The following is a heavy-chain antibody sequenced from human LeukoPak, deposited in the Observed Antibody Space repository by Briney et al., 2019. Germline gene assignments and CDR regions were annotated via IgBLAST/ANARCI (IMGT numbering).Heavy chain of an antibody. V-gene: IGHV4-34*01. Sequence: SETLSLTCAVYGGSFSGYYWSWIRQPPGKGLEWIGEINHSGSTNYNPSLKSRVTISVDTSKNQFSLKLSSVTAADTAVYYCARLTVTAIPHDAFDIWGQGTMVTVSS. CDR1: GGSFSGYY. CDR3: ARLTVTAIPHDAFDI. D-gene: IGHD2-21*02. CDR2: INHSGST. J-gene: IGHJ3*02.